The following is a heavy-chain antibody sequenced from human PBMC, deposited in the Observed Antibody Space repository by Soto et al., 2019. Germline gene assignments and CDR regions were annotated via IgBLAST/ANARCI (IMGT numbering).Heavy chain of an antibody. CDR3: ATGLLIVGATTFDY. J-gene: IGHJ4*02. CDR1: GYTLTELS. Sequence: ASVKVSCKVSGYTLTELSMHWVRQAPGKGLEWTGGFDPEDGETIYAQKFQGRVTMTEDTSTDTAYMELSSLRSEDTAVYYCATGLLIVGATTFDYWGQGTLVTVSS. V-gene: IGHV1-24*01. CDR2: FDPEDGET. D-gene: IGHD1-26*01.